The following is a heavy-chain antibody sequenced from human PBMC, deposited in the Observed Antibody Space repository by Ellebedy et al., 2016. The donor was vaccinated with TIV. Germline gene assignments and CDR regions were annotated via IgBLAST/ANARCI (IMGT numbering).Heavy chain of an antibody. J-gene: IGHJ4*02. D-gene: IGHD3-10*01. CDR3: ARGRSFN. V-gene: IGHV3-7*03. CDR2: IKQDGSEK. Sequence: GESLKISCAAPGFTFSSNWMSWVRQTPGKGLEWVAYIKQDGSEKYYVDSVKGRFTISRDNAKNSLYLQMNSLRAEDTAVYYCARGRSFNWGQGTLVTVSS. CDR1: GFTFSSNW.